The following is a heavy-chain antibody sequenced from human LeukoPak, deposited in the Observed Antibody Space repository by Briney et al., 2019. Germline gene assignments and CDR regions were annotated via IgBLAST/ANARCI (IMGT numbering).Heavy chain of an antibody. V-gene: IGHV3-33*01. Sequence: PGGSLRLSCAASGFTFSTYGMHWVRQAPGKGLEWVALIWYDGSHKYYADSVKGRFTISRDNAKSTLYLQMNSLRAEDTAVYYCARDGYYYNNSGYYAFDIWGQGTMVTVSS. D-gene: IGHD3-22*01. CDR2: IWYDGSHK. CDR3: ARDGYYYNNSGYYAFDI. CDR1: GFTFSTYG. J-gene: IGHJ3*02.